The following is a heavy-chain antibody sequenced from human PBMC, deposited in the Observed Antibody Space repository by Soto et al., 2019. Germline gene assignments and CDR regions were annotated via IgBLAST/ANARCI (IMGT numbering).Heavy chain of an antibody. CDR1: GGSISSGGYY. CDR2: IYYSGST. D-gene: IGHD3-3*01. J-gene: IGHJ6*02. CDR3: AREPDPLRITIFGVVTRRPHGMDV. Sequence: SETLSLTCTVSGGSISSGGYYWSWIRQHPGKGLEWIGYIYYSGSTYYNPSLKSRVTISVDTSKNQFSLKLSSVTAADTAVYYCAREPDPLRITIFGVVTRRPHGMDVWGQGTTVTVSS. V-gene: IGHV4-31*03.